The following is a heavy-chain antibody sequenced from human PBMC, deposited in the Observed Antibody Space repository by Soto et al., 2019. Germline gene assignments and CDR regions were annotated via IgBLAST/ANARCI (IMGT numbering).Heavy chain of an antibody. V-gene: IGHV3-23*01. CDR2: ISGSGGST. CDR1: GFTFSSYA. J-gene: IGHJ4*02. D-gene: IGHD3-22*01. CDR3: AKGAEYYYDSSGSHPFDY. Sequence: GGSLRLSCAASGFTFSSYAMSWVRQAPGKGLEWVSAISGSGGSTYYADSVKGRFTISRDNSKNTLYLQMNSLRAEDTAVYYCAKGAEYYYDSSGSHPFDYWGQGTLVTVSS.